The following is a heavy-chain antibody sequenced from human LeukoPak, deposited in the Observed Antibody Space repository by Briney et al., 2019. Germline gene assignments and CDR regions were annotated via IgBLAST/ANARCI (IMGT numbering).Heavy chain of an antibody. CDR1: GFTLGSYG. V-gene: IGHV3-30*18. D-gene: IGHD5-24*01. Sequence: GGSLRLSCAASGFTLGSYGMHWVRQAPGKGLERVASISYDGSNEYYGDSVKGRFSVSRDNSKNTLYLHMNSLRAEDTAVYYCAKEREMATRYYFDYGGQGTLVTVSS. CDR2: ISYDGSNE. CDR3: AKEREMATRYYFDY. J-gene: IGHJ4*02.